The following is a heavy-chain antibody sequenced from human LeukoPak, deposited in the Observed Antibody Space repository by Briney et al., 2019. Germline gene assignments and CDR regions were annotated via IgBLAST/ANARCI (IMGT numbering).Heavy chain of an antibody. CDR3: ARHWGFDY. J-gene: IGHJ4*02. Sequence: PGGSLRLSCAASGFTFRNYAGHWVRQAPGKGLEWVTTVSNDGRNIFYTDSVKGRFTITRDNSKDTLYLQMNSLRIEDTALYYCARHWGFDYWGQGALVTVSS. D-gene: IGHD7-27*01. V-gene: IGHV3-30*04. CDR1: GFTFRNYA. CDR2: VSNDGRNI.